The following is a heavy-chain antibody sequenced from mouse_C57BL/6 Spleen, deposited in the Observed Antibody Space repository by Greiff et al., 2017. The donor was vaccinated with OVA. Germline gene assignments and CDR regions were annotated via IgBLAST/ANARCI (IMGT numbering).Heavy chain of an antibody. CDR2: INPNNGGT. J-gene: IGHJ3*01. Sequence: EVQLQQSGPELVKPGASVKISCKASGYTFTDYYMNWVKQSHGKSLEWIGDINPNNGGTSYNQKFKGKATLTVDKSSSTAYMELRSLTSEDSAVYYCARGEGRRGFAYGGQGTLVTVSA. CDR3: ARGEGRRGFAY. CDR1: GYTFTDYY. D-gene: IGHD3-3*01. V-gene: IGHV1-26*01.